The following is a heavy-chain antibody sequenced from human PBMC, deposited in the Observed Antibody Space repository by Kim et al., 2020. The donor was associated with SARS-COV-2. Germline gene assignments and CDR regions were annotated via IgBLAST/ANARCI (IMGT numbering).Heavy chain of an antibody. CDR3: ARGSRWEPIPNHFDY. J-gene: IGHJ4*02. V-gene: IGHV3-21*01. D-gene: IGHD1-26*01. Sequence: DSVKGRFTISRDNAKNSLYLQMNSLGAEDTAVYYCARGSRWEPIPNHFDYWGQGTLVTVSS.